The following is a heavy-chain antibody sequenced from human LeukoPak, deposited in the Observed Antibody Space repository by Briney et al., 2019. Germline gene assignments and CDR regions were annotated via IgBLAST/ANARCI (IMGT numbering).Heavy chain of an antibody. CDR3: ARLHSSGWYY. Sequence: GASLQISGEGAGYIFTSYWIGWVRQLPGKGLEWMGIIYPGDSDTRYSPSFQGQVTISADKSISTAYLQWSSLKASDTAMYYCARLHSSGWYYWGQGTLVTVSS. V-gene: IGHV5-51*01. D-gene: IGHD6-19*01. J-gene: IGHJ4*02. CDR2: IYPGDSDT. CDR1: GYIFTSYW.